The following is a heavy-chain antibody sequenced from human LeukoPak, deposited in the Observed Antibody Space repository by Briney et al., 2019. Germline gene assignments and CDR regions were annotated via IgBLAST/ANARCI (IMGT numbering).Heavy chain of an antibody. CDR3: ARVSSGWYKAFDI. V-gene: IGHV1-2*02. CDR2: INPNSGGT. J-gene: IGHJ3*02. CDR1: GYTFTGYY. Sequence: ASVKVSCKASGYTFTGYYMHWVRQAPGQGLEWMGWINPNSGGTNYAQKFQGRVTMTRDTSISTAYMEPSRLRSDDTAVYYCARVSSGWYKAFDIWGQGTMVTVSS. D-gene: IGHD6-19*01.